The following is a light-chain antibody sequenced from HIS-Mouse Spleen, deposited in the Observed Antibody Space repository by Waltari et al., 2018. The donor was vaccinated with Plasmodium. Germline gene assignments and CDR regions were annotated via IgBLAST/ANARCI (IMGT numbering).Light chain of an antibody. V-gene: IGKV3-15*01. CDR1: QSVSSN. J-gene: IGKJ3*01. CDR2: GAS. CDR3: QQYNNWPFT. Sequence: EIVMTQSPATLSVSPADRATLSCRASQSVSSNLAWYQQKPGQAPRLLIYGASTRATGIPARFSGSGSGTEFTLTISSLQSEDFAVYYCQQYNNWPFTFGPGTKVDIK.